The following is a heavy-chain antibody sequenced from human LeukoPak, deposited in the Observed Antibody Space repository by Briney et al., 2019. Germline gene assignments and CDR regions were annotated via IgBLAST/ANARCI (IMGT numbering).Heavy chain of an antibody. CDR1: GGSISSYY. CDR3: AREVVRGVIPIWFDY. V-gene: IGHV4-59*01. CDR2: IYYSGST. J-gene: IGHJ4*02. D-gene: IGHD3-10*01. Sequence: SETLSLTCTVSGGSISSYYWSWIRQPPGKGLEWIGYIYYSGSTNYNPSLKSRVTISVDTSKNQFSLKLSSVTAADTAVYYCAREVVRGVIPIWFDYWGQGTLVTVSS.